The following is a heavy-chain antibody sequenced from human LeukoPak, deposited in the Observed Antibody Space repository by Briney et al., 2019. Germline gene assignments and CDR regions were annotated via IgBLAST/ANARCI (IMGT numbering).Heavy chain of an antibody. D-gene: IGHD3-9*01. Sequence: GGSLRLSCAASGFTFSSYGMHWVRQAPGKGLEWVAFIRYDGSNKYYADSVKGRFTISRDNSENTLYLQMNSLRADDTAVYYCARVDQDGYYFDYWGQGTLVTVSS. CDR3: ARVDQDGYYFDY. CDR1: GFTFSSYG. CDR2: IRYDGSNK. V-gene: IGHV3-30*02. J-gene: IGHJ4*02.